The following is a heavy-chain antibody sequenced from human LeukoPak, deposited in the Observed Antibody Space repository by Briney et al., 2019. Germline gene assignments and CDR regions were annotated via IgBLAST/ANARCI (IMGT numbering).Heavy chain of an antibody. CDR2: IYITGSN. J-gene: IGHJ4*02. Sequence: SETLSLTCTVSGASINNYYWSWIRQPAGKGLEWIGRIYITGSNIYNPSCKSRVTMSVDTSKNQFSLKLSSVTAADTAVYYCARDRGVPCPGFDYWGQGTLVTVSS. CDR3: ARDRGVPCPGFDY. CDR1: GASINNYY. V-gene: IGHV4-4*07. D-gene: IGHD3-10*01.